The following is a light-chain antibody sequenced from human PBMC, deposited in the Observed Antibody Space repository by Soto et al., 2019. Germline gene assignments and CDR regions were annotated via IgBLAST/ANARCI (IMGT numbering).Light chain of an antibody. CDR2: GAS. CDR1: QSVSNDY. Sequence: EIVLTQSPGTLSLSPGDRATLSCRASQSVSNDYLDWYQQKPGQAPRLLIYGASSRATGIPDRFSGRGSGIEVTLTISRLEHEDFEVYYCHYYYNSPAMYTFGQGTKLEIK. V-gene: IGKV3-20*01. J-gene: IGKJ2*01. CDR3: HYYYNSPAMYT.